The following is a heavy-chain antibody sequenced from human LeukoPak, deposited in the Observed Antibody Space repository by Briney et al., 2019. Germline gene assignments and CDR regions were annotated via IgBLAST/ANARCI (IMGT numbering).Heavy chain of an antibody. CDR1: GFTFSSYS. D-gene: IGHD2-2*01. CDR2: ISSSCSYI. Sequence: PGGSLRLSCAASGFTFSSYSMNWVRQAPGKGLEWVSSISSSCSYIYYADSVKGRFTISRDNAKNSLYLQMNSLRAEDTAVYYCASMFGGYCSSTSCYGNDYWGQGTLVTVSS. J-gene: IGHJ4*02. CDR3: ASMFGGYCSSTSCYGNDY. V-gene: IGHV3-21*01.